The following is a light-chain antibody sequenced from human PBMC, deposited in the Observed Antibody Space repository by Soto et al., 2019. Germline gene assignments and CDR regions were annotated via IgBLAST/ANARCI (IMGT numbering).Light chain of an antibody. J-gene: IGLJ1*01. V-gene: IGLV2-8*01. CDR3: RSYAGSNNNV. CDR2: EVS. Sequence: QSALTQPPSASGSPGQSVTISCTGTSSDVGGYNYVSWYQQHPSKAPKLMIYEVSKRPSGVPDRFSGSKSGNTASLTVSGLQAEDEADYYCRSYAGSNNNVFGTGAKLTVL. CDR1: SSDVGGYNY.